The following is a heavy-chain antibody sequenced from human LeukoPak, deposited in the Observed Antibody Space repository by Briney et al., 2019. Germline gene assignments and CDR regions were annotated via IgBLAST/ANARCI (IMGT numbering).Heavy chain of an antibody. V-gene: IGHV1-18*01. CDR1: GYTFSSFA. CDR3: ARDWAPLSGNYYDAWFDP. CDR2: ISADNGNT. J-gene: IGHJ5*02. Sequence: EASVKVSCKASGYTFSSFAMNWVRQAPGQGLEWMGWISADNGNTKYAQKLQGRVTMTTDTSTSTAYMELRSLRSDDTAVYYCARDWAPLSGNYYDAWFDPWGQGTLVTVSS. D-gene: IGHD1-26*01.